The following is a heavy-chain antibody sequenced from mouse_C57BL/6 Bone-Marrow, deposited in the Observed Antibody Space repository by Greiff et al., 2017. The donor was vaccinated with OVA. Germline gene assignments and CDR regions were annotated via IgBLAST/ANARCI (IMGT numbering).Heavy chain of an antibody. CDR3: ARYGPAWFAY. Sequence: DVQLVESGGGLVQPGGSLSLSCAASGFTFTDYYMSWVRQPPGKALEWLGFIRNKANGYTTEYSASVKGRFTISRDNSQSILYLQMNALRAEDSATYYCARYGPAWFAYWGQGTLVTVSA. J-gene: IGHJ3*01. V-gene: IGHV7-3*01. CDR2: IRNKANGYTT. D-gene: IGHD1-2*01. CDR1: GFTFTDYY.